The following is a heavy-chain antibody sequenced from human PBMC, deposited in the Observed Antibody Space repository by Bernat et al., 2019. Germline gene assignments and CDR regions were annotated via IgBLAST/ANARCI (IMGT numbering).Heavy chain of an antibody. D-gene: IGHD1-26*01. CDR2: MNSDGSTI. CDR1: GFTFSSYW. Sequence: EVQLVESGGGLVQPGGSLRLSCAASGFTFSSYWMHWVRQAPGKGLVWVSRMNSDGSTINYADSVKGRFTISRDNAKNTLYLQMNSLRAEDTAVYYCVRVTVGALEVVADYWGQGTLVTVSS. CDR3: VRVTVGALEVVADY. J-gene: IGHJ4*02. V-gene: IGHV3-74*01.